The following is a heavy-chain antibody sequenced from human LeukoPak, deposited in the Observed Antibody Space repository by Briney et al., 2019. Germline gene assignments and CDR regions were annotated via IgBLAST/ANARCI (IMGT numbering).Heavy chain of an antibody. J-gene: IGHJ5*02. CDR2: IDHSGST. V-gene: IGHV4-34*01. CDR3: ARGRGAVAGTEWFDP. CDR1: GGSFSGYY. Sequence: SETLSLTCAVYGGSFSGYYWSWIRQPPGKGLEWIGEIDHSGSTNYNPSLKSRVTISVDTSKNQFSLKLSSVTAADTAVCYCARGRGAVAGTEWFDPWGQGTLVTVSS. D-gene: IGHD6-19*01.